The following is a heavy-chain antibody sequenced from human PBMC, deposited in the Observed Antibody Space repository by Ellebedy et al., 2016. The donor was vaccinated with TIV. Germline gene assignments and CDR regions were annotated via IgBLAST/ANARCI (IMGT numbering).Heavy chain of an antibody. D-gene: IGHD1-26*01. V-gene: IGHV4-61*02. CDR3: ARGEVVMDV. Sequence: SETLSLTXIVSGDAITNGYYYWTWIRQTAEKGLEWIGRISTSGSAIYNPSLESRVTMSVDTSKNQFSLKVNSVTAADTAVYYCARGEVVMDVWGRGTSVTVSS. CDR1: GDAITNGYYY. CDR2: ISTSGSA. J-gene: IGHJ6*03.